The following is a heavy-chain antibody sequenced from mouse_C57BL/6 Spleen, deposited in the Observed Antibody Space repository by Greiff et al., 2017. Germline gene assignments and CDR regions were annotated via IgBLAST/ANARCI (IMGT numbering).Heavy chain of an antibody. CDR1: GFTFSSYA. Sequence: EVQRVESGEGLVKPGGSLKLSCAASGFTFSSYAMSWVRQTPEKRLEWVAYISSGGDYIYYADTVKGRFTISRDNARNTLYLQRSSLKSEDTAMYYCTRDVYYGSSRMDYWGQGTSVTVST. J-gene: IGHJ4*01. CDR3: TRDVYYGSSRMDY. CDR2: ISSGGDYI. D-gene: IGHD1-1*01. V-gene: IGHV5-9-1*02.